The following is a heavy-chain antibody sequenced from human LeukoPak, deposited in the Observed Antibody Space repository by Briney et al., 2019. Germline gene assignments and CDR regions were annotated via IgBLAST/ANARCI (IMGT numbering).Heavy chain of an antibody. CDR1: GFTFGSSI. V-gene: IGHV3-33*01. CDR2: IWNDASRR. D-gene: IGHD2-15*01. CDR3: ASDCSGGSLRY. J-gene: IGHJ4*02. Sequence: GGSLRLSCAASGFTFGSSIMHWVRQAPGKGLEWVAGIWNDASRRHYADSVEGRFSISRDNSKNTLDLQMNSLRAEDTAVYYCASDCSGGSLRYWGQGTLVTVSS.